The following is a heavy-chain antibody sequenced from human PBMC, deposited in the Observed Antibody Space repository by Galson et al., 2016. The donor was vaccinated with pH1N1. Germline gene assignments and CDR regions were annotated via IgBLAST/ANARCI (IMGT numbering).Heavy chain of an antibody. CDR3: ARAGGGYPFDY. V-gene: IGHV3-30*03. D-gene: IGHD1-26*01. J-gene: IGHJ4*02. Sequence: SLRLSCAASGFSFSNYGMHWVRQAPGKGPEWVAVISFDGSNKNYADSVRGRVTISRDNAKKSLYLQIDSLRVDDTAVYYCARAGGGYPFDYWGQGSLVTVSS. CDR2: ISFDGSNK. CDR1: GFSFSNYG.